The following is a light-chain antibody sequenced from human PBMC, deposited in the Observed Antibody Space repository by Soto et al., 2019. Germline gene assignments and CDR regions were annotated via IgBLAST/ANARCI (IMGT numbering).Light chain of an antibody. J-gene: IGLJ2*01. CDR3: QVCDSSSDHVI. V-gene: IGLV3-21*02. CDR1: NIGTKS. CDR2: GDT. Sequence: SYALTQPPSVSVAPGQTASITCDGNNIGTKSVHWYQQKPGQAPVLVVYGDTDRPSGIPERFSGSNSGNTATLTISRVEAGDEADYYCQVCDSSSDHVIFGGGTKVTVL.